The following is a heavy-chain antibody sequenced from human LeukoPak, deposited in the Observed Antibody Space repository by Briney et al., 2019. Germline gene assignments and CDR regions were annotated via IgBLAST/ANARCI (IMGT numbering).Heavy chain of an antibody. V-gene: IGHV3-21*01. J-gene: IGHJ3*02. CDR1: GFTFSSYT. Sequence: PGGSLRLSCVASGFTFSSYTMNWVRQAPGKGLEWVSSLSSSGYYIYYADSVKGRFTISRDNAKNSLYLQMNSLRAEDTAVYYCARLVAATGVDAFDIWGQGTMVTVSS. D-gene: IGHD2-15*01. CDR2: LSSSGYYI. CDR3: ARLVAATGVDAFDI.